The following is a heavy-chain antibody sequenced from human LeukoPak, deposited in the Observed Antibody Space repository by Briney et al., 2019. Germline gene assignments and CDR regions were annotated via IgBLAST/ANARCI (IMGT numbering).Heavy chain of an antibody. D-gene: IGHD3-16*01. J-gene: IGHJ6*03. CDR2: IYSSGST. CDR3: ARGGGDYYYYMDV. V-gene: IGHV4-59*11. Sequence: SETLSLTCTVSTSSFSYHYWSWIRPSPGKGLEWIGFIYSSGSTNYNPSVKSRVTISVDTSKNQFYLKLTSVTAADTAVYYCARGGGDYYYYMDVWGKGTTVTVSS. CDR1: TSSFSYHY.